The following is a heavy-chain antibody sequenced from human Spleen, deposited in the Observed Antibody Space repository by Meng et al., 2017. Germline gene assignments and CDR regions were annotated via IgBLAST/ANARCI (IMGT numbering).Heavy chain of an antibody. CDR1: GGSISSGDYY. CDR3: AREGRSHQVGVSVY. J-gene: IGHJ4*02. V-gene: IGHV4-30-4*01. Sequence: QGQLEDAGPGLVKPSQTLSLTCTVSGGSISSGDYYWSWIRQPPGKGLEWIGYIYNSGSTYYNPSLKSRVTISVDTSKNQFSLKLRFVTAADTAVYYCAREGRSHQVGVSVYWGQGNLVTVSS. D-gene: IGHD2-21*01. CDR2: IYNSGST.